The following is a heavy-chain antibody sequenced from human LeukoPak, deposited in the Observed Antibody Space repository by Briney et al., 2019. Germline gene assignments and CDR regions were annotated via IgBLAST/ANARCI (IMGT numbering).Heavy chain of an antibody. CDR3: AKGHEQQLALSDY. CDR1: GFTFSSYA. CDR2: ISGSGGST. V-gene: IGHV3-23*01. Sequence: GGSLRLSCAASGFTFSSYAMSWVRQAPGKGLEWVSAISGSGGSTYYADSVKGRFTISRENSKNPLYLQMNSLRAEDTAVYYCAKGHEQQLALSDYWGQGTLVTVSS. D-gene: IGHD6-13*01. J-gene: IGHJ4*02.